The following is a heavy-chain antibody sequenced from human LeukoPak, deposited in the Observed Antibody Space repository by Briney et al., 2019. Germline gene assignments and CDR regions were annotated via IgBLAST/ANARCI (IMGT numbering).Heavy chain of an antibody. CDR1: GGTFSSYA. D-gene: IGHD6-13*01. CDR3: ARETLTAADHLDYFDY. J-gene: IGHJ4*02. Sequence: GASVKVSCKASGGTFSSYAISWVRQAPGQGLEWMGRIIPILGIANCAQKFQGRVTITADKSTSTAYMELSSLRSEDTAVYYCARETLTAADHLDYFDYWGQGTLVTVSS. V-gene: IGHV1-69*04. CDR2: IIPILGIA.